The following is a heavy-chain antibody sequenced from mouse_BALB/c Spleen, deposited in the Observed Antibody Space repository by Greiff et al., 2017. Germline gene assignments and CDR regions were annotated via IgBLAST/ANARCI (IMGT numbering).Heavy chain of an antibody. V-gene: IGHV1-77*01. CDR3: ARREYGNYEDAMDY. Sequence: VKLQESGPELVKPGASVKMSCKASGYTFTDYVISWVKQRTGQGLEWIGEIYPGSGSTYYNEKFKGKATLTADKSSNTAYMQLSSLTSEDSAVYFCARREYGNYEDAMDYWGQGTSVTVSS. CDR2: IYPGSGST. J-gene: IGHJ4*01. CDR1: GYTFTDYV. D-gene: IGHD2-10*02.